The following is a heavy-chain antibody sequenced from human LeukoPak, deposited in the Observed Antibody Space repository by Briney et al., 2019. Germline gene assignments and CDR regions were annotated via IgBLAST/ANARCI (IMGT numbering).Heavy chain of an antibody. CDR1: GFTFSSYG. CDR2: IRYDGSNK. CDR3: AKARNSGYDYFGLYNWFDP. D-gene: IGHD5-12*01. J-gene: IGHJ5*02. V-gene: IGHV3-30*02. Sequence: GGSLRLSCAASGFTFSSYGMHWVRQAPGKGLEWVAFIRYDGSNKYYADSVKGRFTISRDNSKNTLYLQMNSLRAEDTAVYYCAKARNSGYDYFGLYNWFDPWGQGTLVTASS.